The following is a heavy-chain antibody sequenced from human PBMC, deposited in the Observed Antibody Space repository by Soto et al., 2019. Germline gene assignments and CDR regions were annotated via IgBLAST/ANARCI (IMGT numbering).Heavy chain of an antibody. J-gene: IGHJ5*02. CDR1: GYSISSPIYY. CDR2: IYYSATT. Sequence: SETLSLTCTVSGYSISSPIYYWGWIRQPPGKGLEWIGCIYYSATTYYNPSLKSRVTISVDTSKNQFSLKLSSVTATDTAVYYCARQRDEQNWFDPWGQGTLVTVSS. V-gene: IGHV4-39*01. CDR3: ARQRDEQNWFDP.